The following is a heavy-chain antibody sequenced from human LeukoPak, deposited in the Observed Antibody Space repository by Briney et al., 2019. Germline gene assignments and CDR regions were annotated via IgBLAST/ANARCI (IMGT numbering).Heavy chain of an antibody. J-gene: IGHJ4*02. CDR2: IYHGGPT. CDR3: ARLLGSSYYSFDS. D-gene: IGHD3-22*01. Sequence: SETRSLTCTVSGGSITSNYHYWGWIRQPPGKGLEWMGNIYHGGPTYYSPSLQSRITISVDTSKNQFYVKLRSVTAADTAVYYCARLLGSSYYSFDSWGQGTLVTVPS. V-gene: IGHV4-39*01. CDR1: GGSITSNYHY.